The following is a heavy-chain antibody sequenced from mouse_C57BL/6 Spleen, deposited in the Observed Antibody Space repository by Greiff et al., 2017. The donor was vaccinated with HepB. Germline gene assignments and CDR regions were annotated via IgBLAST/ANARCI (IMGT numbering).Heavy chain of an antibody. CDR2: ISSGSSTI. CDR1: GFTFSDYG. D-gene: IGHD4-1*01. V-gene: IGHV5-17*01. Sequence: VQLQQSGGGLVKPGGSLKLSCAASGFTFSDYGMHWVRQAPEKGLEWVAYISSGSSTIYYADTVKGRFTISRDNAKNTLFLQMTSLRSEDTAMYYCARFDNWDYYAMDYWGQGTSVTVSS. CDR3: ARFDNWDYYAMDY. J-gene: IGHJ4*01.